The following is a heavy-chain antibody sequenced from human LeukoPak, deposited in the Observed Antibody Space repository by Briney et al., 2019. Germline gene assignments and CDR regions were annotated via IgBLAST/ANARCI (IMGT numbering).Heavy chain of an antibody. D-gene: IGHD3-22*01. Sequence: SQTLSLTCSVSGGSISSTSCYWGWIRQPPGKGLEWIGGIYYSGSTYHNPSPKSRVTISVDTSTNQFSLKLSSVTGADTALYYCARGVYDSSGYHDAFDIWGQGTMVTVSS. V-gene: IGHV4-39*07. J-gene: IGHJ3*02. CDR1: GGSISSTSCY. CDR3: ARGVYDSSGYHDAFDI. CDR2: IYYSGST.